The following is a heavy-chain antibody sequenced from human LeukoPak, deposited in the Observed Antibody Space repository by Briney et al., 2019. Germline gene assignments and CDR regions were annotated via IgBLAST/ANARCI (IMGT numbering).Heavy chain of an antibody. CDR2: ISAYNGNT. J-gene: IGHJ6*02. V-gene: IGHV1-18*01. D-gene: IGHD3-10*01. CDR1: GYTFTSYG. Sequence: ASVKVSCKASGYTFTSYGISWVRQAPGQGLEWMGWISAYNGNTNYAQKLQGRVTMTTDTSTSTAYMELRSLGSDDTAVYYCARDLAYGSGSYYRVFYYYYGMDVWGQGTTVTVSS. CDR3: ARDLAYGSGSYYRVFYYYYGMDV.